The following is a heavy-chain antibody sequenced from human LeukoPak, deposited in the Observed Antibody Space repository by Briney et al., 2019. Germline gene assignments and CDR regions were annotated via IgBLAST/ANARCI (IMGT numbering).Heavy chain of an antibody. V-gene: IGHV1-2*02. J-gene: IGHJ4*02. Sequence: GASVMVSYRTSGDTFTDNYIHWVRQAPGQGLEWMGWVNPHSGETNYSLKFQGRVTLTRDTSISTAFIEVRRLRFDETAVYYCPRDFSGWYYFDQWGQGSLVTVS. D-gene: IGHD6-19*01. CDR1: GDTFTDNY. CDR2: VNPHSGET. CDR3: PRDFSGWYYFDQ.